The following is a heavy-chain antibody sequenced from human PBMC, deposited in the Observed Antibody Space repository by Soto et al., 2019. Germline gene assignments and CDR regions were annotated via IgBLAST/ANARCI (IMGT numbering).Heavy chain of an antibody. Sequence: PSETLSLTCTVSGGSISSSSYYWSWIRQPPGKGLEWIGSIYYSGSTYYNPSLKSRVTISVDTSKNQFSLKLSSVTAADAAVYYCARVGSYYYDSSGYSVYYFDYWGKGTLVTFSS. CDR1: GGSISSSSYY. D-gene: IGHD3-22*01. CDR3: ARVGSYYYDSSGYSVYYFDY. V-gene: IGHV4-39*01. J-gene: IGHJ4*02. CDR2: IYYSGST.